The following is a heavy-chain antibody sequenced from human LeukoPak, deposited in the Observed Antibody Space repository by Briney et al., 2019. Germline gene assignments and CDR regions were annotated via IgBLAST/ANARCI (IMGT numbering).Heavy chain of an antibody. CDR1: GGSISSSSYY. CDR3: ARGSSSSWYHSLYY. V-gene: IGHV4-39*07. Sequence: SETLSLTCTVSGGSISSSSYYWGWIRQPPGKGLEWIGSIYYSGSTYYNPSLKSRVTISVDTSKNQFSLKLSSVTAADTAMYYCARGSSSSWYHSLYYWGQGTLVTVSS. CDR2: IYYSGST. J-gene: IGHJ4*02. D-gene: IGHD6-13*01.